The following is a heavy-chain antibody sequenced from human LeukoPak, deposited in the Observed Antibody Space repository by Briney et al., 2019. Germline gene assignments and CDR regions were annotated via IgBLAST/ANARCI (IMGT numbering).Heavy chain of an antibody. Sequence: PSETLSLTCAVYGGSFSGYYWSWIRQPPGKGLEWIGEINHSGSTNYNPSLKSRVTISVDTSKNQFSLKLSSVTAADTAVYYCARVRRGPTTVTRPYYFDYWGQGTLVTVSS. J-gene: IGHJ4*02. CDR3: ARVRRGPTTVTRPYYFDY. V-gene: IGHV4-34*01. CDR2: INHSGST. D-gene: IGHD4-17*01. CDR1: GGSFSGYY.